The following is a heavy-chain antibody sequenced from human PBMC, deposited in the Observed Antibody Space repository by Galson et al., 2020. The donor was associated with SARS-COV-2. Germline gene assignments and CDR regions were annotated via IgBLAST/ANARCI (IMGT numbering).Heavy chain of an antibody. CDR2: LYHSGST. Sequence: SQTLSLTRTVSGGSISSHYWSWIRQPPGKGLEWIGYLYHSGSTNYNPSLKSRVTISVDLSKSQFSLKLSSLTAADTAVYYCARVGGYSSTYWGQGTLVTVSS. D-gene: IGHD6-13*01. CDR3: ARVGGYSSTY. J-gene: IGHJ1*01. CDR1: GGSISSHY. V-gene: IGHV4-59*11.